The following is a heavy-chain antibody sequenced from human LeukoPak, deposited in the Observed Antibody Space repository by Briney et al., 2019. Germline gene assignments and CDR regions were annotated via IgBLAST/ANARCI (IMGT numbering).Heavy chain of an antibody. CDR2: INPNSGGT. V-gene: IGHV1-2*02. CDR1: GYTFTGYY. Sequence: ASVKVSCKTSGYTFTGYYMHWVRQAPGQGLEWMGWINPNSGGTNYAQKFQGRVTMTRDTSISTAYMELSRLRSDDTAVYYCARAVAGGYYYYYYMDVWGKGTTVTVSS. J-gene: IGHJ6*03. CDR3: ARAVAGGYYYYYYMDV. D-gene: IGHD6-19*01.